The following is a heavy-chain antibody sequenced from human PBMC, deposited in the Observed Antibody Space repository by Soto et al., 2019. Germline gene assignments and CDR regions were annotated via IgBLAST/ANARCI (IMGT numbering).Heavy chain of an antibody. Sequence: SXKVSCKASGGTFSSYTISWVRQAPGQGLEWMGRIIPILGIANYAQKFQGRVTITADKSTSTAYMELSSLRSEDTAVYYCARVPGITGSDAFDIWGQGTMVTVS. V-gene: IGHV1-69*02. CDR2: IIPILGIA. CDR3: ARVPGITGSDAFDI. J-gene: IGHJ3*02. D-gene: IGHD1-20*01. CDR1: GGTFSSYT.